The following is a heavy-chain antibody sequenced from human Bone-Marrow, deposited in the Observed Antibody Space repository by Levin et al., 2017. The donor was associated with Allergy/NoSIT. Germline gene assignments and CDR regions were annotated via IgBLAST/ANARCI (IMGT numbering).Heavy chain of an antibody. J-gene: IGHJ4*02. Sequence: GGSLRLSCAGSGFTFDSYPIHWFRQPPGSGLEWLAVISYDENNRYYADSVRGRFSISRDNSKNTVHLQMDSLRPEDTALYFCARGPFLTGPDFWGQGTLVAVSS. CDR2: ISYDENNR. D-gene: IGHD7-27*01. V-gene: IGHV3-30*04. CDR1: GFTFDSYP. CDR3: ARGPFLTGPDF.